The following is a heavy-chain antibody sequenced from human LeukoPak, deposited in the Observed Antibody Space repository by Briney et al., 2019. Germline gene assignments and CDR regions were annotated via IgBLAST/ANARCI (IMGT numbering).Heavy chain of an antibody. CDR2: IYYSGST. CDR3: ARDPTAIWFGESKPMYYFDY. Sequence: SETLSLTCTVSGGSISSYYWSWIRQPPGKGLEWIGYIYYSGSTNYNPSLKRRVTISVDTSKNQFSLKLSSVTAADTAVYYCARDPTAIWFGESKPMYYFDYWGQGTLVTVSS. J-gene: IGHJ4*02. D-gene: IGHD3-10*01. V-gene: IGHV4-59*01. CDR1: GGSISSYY.